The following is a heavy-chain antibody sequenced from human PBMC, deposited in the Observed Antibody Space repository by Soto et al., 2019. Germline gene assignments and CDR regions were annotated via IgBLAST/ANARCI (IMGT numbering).Heavy chain of an antibody. D-gene: IGHD6-19*01. Sequence: PSETLSVTCTVSGGSISSYYWSWIRQPPGKGLEWIGYIYYSGSTNYNPSLKSRVTISVDTSKNQFSLKLSSVTAADTAVYYCASISAKTAGPFDHWGQGTLVTVSS. CDR1: GGSISSYY. J-gene: IGHJ4*02. CDR3: ASISAKTAGPFDH. V-gene: IGHV4-59*01. CDR2: IYYSGST.